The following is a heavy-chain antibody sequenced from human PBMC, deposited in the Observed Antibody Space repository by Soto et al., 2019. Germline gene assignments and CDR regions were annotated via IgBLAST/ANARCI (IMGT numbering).Heavy chain of an antibody. CDR2: IYHSGST. J-gene: IGHJ4*02. V-gene: IGHV4-4*02. Sequence: QVQLQESGPGLVKPSGTLSLTCAVSGGSINTNNWWSWVRQPPGKGLEWIGEIYHSGSTNYSPSLKSRVTISLDKSKNQFSLKLSSVTAADTAVYYCAGTNGRAAFDSWGQGTMVNVSS. CDR3: AGTNGRAAFDS. CDR1: GGSINTNNW. D-gene: IGHD1-26*01.